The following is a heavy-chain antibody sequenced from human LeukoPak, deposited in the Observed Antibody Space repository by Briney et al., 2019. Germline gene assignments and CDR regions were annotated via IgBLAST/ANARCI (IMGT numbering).Heavy chain of an antibody. D-gene: IGHD3-22*01. CDR1: GFTFSSYA. V-gene: IGHV3-23*01. CDR2: ISSSGGGT. Sequence: PGGSLRLSCAASGFTFSSYAMSWVRQAPGKGLEWVSTISSSGGGTYYADSVRGRFTVSRANSKHTLYLQMSSLRAEDTAVYYCVKDHAMGYDSSGYYYPFPMDVWGQGTTVTVSS. CDR3: VKDHAMGYDSSGYYYPFPMDV. J-gene: IGHJ6*02.